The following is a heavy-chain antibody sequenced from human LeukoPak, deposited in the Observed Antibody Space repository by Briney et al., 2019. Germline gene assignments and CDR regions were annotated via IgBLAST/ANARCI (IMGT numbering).Heavy chain of an antibody. J-gene: IGHJ3*02. CDR3: TKSDGSGLIRI. CDR1: GDSLTGYY. V-gene: IGHV4-39*07. CDR2: IYYTGNT. D-gene: IGHD3-22*01. Sequence: SETLSLTCTVSGDSLTGYYWGWIRQPPGKGLEWIGNIYYTGNTYYNPSLKSRVTISLDTSKNQFSLKVISMTAADPAVYYCTKSDGSGLIRICGRGTMVTVSS.